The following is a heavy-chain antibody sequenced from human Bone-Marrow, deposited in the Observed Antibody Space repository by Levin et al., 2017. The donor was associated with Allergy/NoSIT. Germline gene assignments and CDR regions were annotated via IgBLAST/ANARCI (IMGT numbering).Heavy chain of an antibody. D-gene: IGHD4-17*01. CDR3: AKTRTEFGDYVAEDYFDF. V-gene: IGHV3-30*18. CDR2: ILYDGSNK. J-gene: IGHJ4*02. CDR1: GFTFRSYA. Sequence: GGSLRLSCAASGFTFRSYAMHWVRQAPGKGLEWVAVILYDGSNKYYADSVKGRFTISRDISKNTLYLQLNSLRAEDTAVYYCAKTRTEFGDYVAEDYFDFWGQGTLVTVSS.